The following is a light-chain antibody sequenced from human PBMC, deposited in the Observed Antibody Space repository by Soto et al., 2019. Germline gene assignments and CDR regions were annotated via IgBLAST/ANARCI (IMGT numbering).Light chain of an antibody. CDR3: QQCYMGWT. Sequence: DIQMTQSPSTPSGSVGDRVTITCGASQSIGRFLAWYQHQPGKAPKLLIYDASTLESGVPSRFSGTGSGTEFTFSITSLQPEDFGTYYCQQCYMGWTFGQGTKVDIK. J-gene: IGKJ1*01. CDR1: QSIGRF. V-gene: IGKV1-5*01. CDR2: DAS.